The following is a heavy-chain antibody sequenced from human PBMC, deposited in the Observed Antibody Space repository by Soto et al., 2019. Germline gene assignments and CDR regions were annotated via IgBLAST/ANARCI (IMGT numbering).Heavy chain of an antibody. V-gene: IGHV1-2*04. CDR1: GYTFTGYY. J-gene: IGHJ3*02. CDR3: ARDPTIFGVVIGYDAFDI. Sequence: ASVKVSCKASGYTFTGYYMHWVRQAPGQGLEWMGWINPNSGGTNYAQKFQGWVTMTRDTFISTAYMELSSLRSEDTAVYYCARDPTIFGVVIGYDAFDIWGQGTMVTVSS. CDR2: INPNSGGT. D-gene: IGHD3-3*01.